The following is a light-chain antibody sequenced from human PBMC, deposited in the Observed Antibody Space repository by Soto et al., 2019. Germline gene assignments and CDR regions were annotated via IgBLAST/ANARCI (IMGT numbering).Light chain of an antibody. CDR3: QHYGGMWA. CDR2: DAF. V-gene: IGKV1-5*01. CDR1: QSITNR. J-gene: IGKJ1*01. Sequence: DIQMTQSPSTLSASVGDRVTITCRASQSITNRLAWYQQKPGKAPRVVIYDAFSLESGVPSRFSGSGFGTEFILTINSLQPDDFATYCCQHYGGMWAFGQGTKVDIK.